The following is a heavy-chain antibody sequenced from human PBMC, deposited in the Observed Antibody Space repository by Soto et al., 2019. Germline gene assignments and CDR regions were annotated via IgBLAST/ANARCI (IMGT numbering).Heavy chain of an antibody. D-gene: IGHD3-16*01. J-gene: IGHJ4*02. CDR2: VSETGTVT. CDR3: VTGSSGTRGEDF. CDR1: GINLINHA. Sequence: LXLSCVASGINLINHAMTWVRQGPGKGLEWVSTVSETGTVTYYADSLKGRFTISRDNSRNTLYLQLNNLRAEDTAVYYCVTGSSGTRGEDFWGPGALVTVSS. V-gene: IGHV3-23*01.